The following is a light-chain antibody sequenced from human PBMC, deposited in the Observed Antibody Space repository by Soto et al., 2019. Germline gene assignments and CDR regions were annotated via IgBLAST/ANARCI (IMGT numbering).Light chain of an antibody. Sequence: QSVLTQPASVSGSPGQSITISCTGTSGDIGSYNRVSWYQQHPGKAPKLIIYEVTDRPSGVSNRFSGSKSGNTASLTISGLQAEDEAEYYCSSYTIITTRACVFGTGTKLTVL. CDR3: SSYTIITTRACV. CDR2: EVT. CDR1: SGDIGSYNR. J-gene: IGLJ1*01. V-gene: IGLV2-14*01.